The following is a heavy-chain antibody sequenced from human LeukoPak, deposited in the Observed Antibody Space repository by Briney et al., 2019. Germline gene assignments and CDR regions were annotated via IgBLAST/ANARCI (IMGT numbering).Heavy chain of an antibody. V-gene: IGHV1-18*01. CDR1: GYTFTSYG. CDR3: ARDKVVVAALDAFDI. D-gene: IGHD2-15*01. Sequence: ASVKVSCKASGYTFTSYGISRVRQAPGQGLEWMGWISAYNGNTNYAQKLQGRVTMTTDTSTSTAYMELRSLRSDDTAVYYCARDKVVVAALDAFDIWGQGTMVTVSS. J-gene: IGHJ3*02. CDR2: ISAYNGNT.